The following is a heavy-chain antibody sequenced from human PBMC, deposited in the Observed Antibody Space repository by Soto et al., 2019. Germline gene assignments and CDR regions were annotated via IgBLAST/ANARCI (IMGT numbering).Heavy chain of an antibody. CDR1: GCTFSSYW. CDR2: INTDGTT. D-gene: IGHD1-26*01. J-gene: IGHJ4*02. CDR3: VRGIGFY. Sequence: PGGSMRLSCAASGCTFSSYWMHWVRQSPGKGLVWVSRINTDGTTAYADNVKGRFTVSRDNAKSTLDRQMNSLSAEDTAVYYCVRGIGFYWGQGSLVTV. V-gene: IGHV3-74*01.